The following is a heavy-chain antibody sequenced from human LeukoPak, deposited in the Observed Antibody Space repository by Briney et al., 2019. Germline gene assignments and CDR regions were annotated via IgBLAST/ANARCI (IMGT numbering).Heavy chain of an antibody. CDR1: GGSFSGYY. CDR2: INHSGST. V-gene: IGHV4-34*01. J-gene: IGHJ4*02. CDR3: ARHGRLGEGYFDY. D-gene: IGHD3-16*01. Sequence: SETLSLTCAVYGGSFSGYYWSWIRQPPGKGLEWIGEINHSGSTNYNPSLKSRVTISVDTSKNQFSLKLSSVTAADTAVYYCARHGRLGEGYFDYWGQGTLVTVSS.